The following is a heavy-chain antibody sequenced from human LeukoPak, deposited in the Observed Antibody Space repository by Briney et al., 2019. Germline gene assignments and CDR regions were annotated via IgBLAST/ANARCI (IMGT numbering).Heavy chain of an antibody. Sequence: GGSLRLSCAASGFTFSSYGMHWVRQAPGKGLEWVAVISYDGSNKYYADSVKGRFTISRDNPKNTPYLQMNSLRAEDTAVYYCAKSVSEEDAFDIWGQGTMVTVSS. CDR2: ISYDGSNK. CDR3: AKSVSEEDAFDI. D-gene: IGHD4-17*01. V-gene: IGHV3-30*18. CDR1: GFTFSSYG. J-gene: IGHJ3*02.